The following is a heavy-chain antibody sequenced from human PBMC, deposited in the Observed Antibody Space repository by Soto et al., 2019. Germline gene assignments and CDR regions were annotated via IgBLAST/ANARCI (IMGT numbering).Heavy chain of an antibody. J-gene: IGHJ6*03. V-gene: IGHV4-39*01. D-gene: IGHD6-6*01. CDR3: ARGSSEHYYYYYYMDV. Sequence: ASETLSLTCTVSCGSISSSSYYWGWIRQPPGKGLEWIGSIYYSGSTYYNPSLKSRVTISVDTSKNQFSLRLSSVTAADTAVYYCARGSSEHYYYYYYMDVWGKGTTVTVS. CDR2: IYYSGST. CDR1: CGSISSSSYY.